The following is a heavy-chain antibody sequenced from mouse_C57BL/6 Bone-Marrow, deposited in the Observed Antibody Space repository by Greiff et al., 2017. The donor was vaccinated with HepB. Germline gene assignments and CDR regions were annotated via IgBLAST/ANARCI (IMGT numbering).Heavy chain of an antibody. V-gene: IGHV1-55*01. D-gene: IGHD2-3*01. CDR3: ARIYDGYLDY. Sequence: QVQLQQPGAELVKPGASVKMFCKASGYTFTSYWITWVKQGPGQGLEWIGDIYPGSGSTNYNEKFKSKATLTVDTSSSTAYMQLSSLTSEDSAVYYCARIYDGYLDYWGQGTSVTVSS. J-gene: IGHJ4*01. CDR2: IYPGSGST. CDR1: GYTFTSYW.